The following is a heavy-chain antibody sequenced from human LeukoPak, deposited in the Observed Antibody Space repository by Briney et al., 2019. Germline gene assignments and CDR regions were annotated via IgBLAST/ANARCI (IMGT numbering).Heavy chain of an antibody. D-gene: IGHD3-10*02. CDR2: IYHSGST. V-gene: IGHV4-30-2*01. CDR3: ACSGSYYSPFDL. J-gene: IGHJ2*01. Sequence: SQTLPLTYTVSGGSISSGGYYWSWIRQPPGKGLEWIGYIYHSGSTYYNPSLKSRVTISVDRSKNQFSLKLSSVTAADTAVYYCACSGSYYSPFDLWGRGTLVTASS. CDR1: GGSISSGGYY.